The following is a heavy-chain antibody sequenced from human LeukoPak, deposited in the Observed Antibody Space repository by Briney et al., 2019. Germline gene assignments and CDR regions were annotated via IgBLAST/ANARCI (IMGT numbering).Heavy chain of an antibody. D-gene: IGHD3-22*01. CDR3: AKAIVVLISGKFWDY. Sequence: PGGSLRLSCAASGFTFRSYGMTWVRQPPGKGLEWVSAMSGSGDSTYYAASVKGRFTIFRENSRNTLYLQMNRLRAGDTAVYYCAKAIVVLISGKFWDYWSEGTLLTVS. CDR2: MSGSGDST. V-gene: IGHV3-23*01. CDR1: GFTFRSYG. J-gene: IGHJ4*02.